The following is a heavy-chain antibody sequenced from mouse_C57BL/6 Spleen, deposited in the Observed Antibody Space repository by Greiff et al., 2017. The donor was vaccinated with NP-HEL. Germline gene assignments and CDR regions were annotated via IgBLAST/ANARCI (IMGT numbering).Heavy chain of an antibody. V-gene: IGHV14-4*01. J-gene: IGHJ2*01. CDR3: TTGEVTTGYYFDY. Sequence: EVMLVESGAELVRPGASVKLSCTASGFNIKDDYMHWVKQRPEQGLEWIGWIDPENGDTEYASKFQGKATITADTSSNTAYLQLSSLTSEDTAVYYCTTGEVTTGYYFDYWGQGTTLTVSS. D-gene: IGHD2-2*01. CDR2: IDPENGDT. CDR1: GFNIKDDY.